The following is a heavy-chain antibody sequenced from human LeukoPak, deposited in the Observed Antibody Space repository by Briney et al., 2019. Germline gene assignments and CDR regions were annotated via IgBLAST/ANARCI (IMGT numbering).Heavy chain of an antibody. D-gene: IGHD3-3*01. Sequence: MASETLSLTCTVSGGSISSSSYYWGWIRQPPGKGLEWIGSIYYSGSTYYNPSLKSRVTISVDTSKNQFSLKLSSVTAADTAVYYCARDQTIFGVVITKYCYYMDVWGKGTTVTVSS. J-gene: IGHJ6*03. CDR2: IYYSGST. CDR3: ARDQTIFGVVITKYCYYMDV. CDR1: GGSISSSSYY. V-gene: IGHV4-39*07.